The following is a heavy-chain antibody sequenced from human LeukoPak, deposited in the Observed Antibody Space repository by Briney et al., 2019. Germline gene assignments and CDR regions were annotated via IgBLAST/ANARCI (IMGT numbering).Heavy chain of an antibody. CDR3: ARDQKLGGGSCYI. V-gene: IGHV3-33*01. J-gene: IGHJ4*02. CDR2: IWCDGSNK. CDR1: GFTFSSYG. D-gene: IGHD2-15*01. Sequence: QPGRSLRLSCAASGFTFSSYGMHWVRQAPGKGLEWVAVIWCDGSNKYYADSVKGRFTISRDNSKNTLYLQMNSLRAEDTVVYYCARDQKLGGGSCYIWGQGTLVTVSS.